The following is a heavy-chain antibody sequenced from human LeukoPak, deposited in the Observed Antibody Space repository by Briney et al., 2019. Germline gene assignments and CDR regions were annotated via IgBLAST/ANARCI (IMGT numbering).Heavy chain of an antibody. J-gene: IGHJ4*02. V-gene: IGHV4-39*01. D-gene: IGHD6-19*01. Sequence: SETLSLTCTVSGGSISSSSYYWGWIRQPPGKGLEWIGSIYYSGSTYYNPSLKSRVIISVDTSKNQFSLKLSSVTAADTAVYYCARLDAYSSGWYEALYYFDYWGQGTLVTVSS. CDR3: ARLDAYSSGWYEALYYFDY. CDR2: IYYSGST. CDR1: GGSISSSSYY.